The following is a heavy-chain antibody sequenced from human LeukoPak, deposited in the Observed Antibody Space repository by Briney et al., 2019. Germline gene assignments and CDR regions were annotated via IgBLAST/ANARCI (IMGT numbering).Heavy chain of an antibody. CDR1: GFTFSSYA. J-gene: IGHJ3*02. V-gene: IGHV3-23*01. CDR3: ARDGDLISTPLYELGDAFDI. Sequence: GGSLRLSCAASGFTFSSYAMSWVRQAPGKGLEWVSAISGSGGSTYYADSVKGRFTISRDNSKNTLYLQMNSLRAEDTAVYYCARDGDLISTPLYELGDAFDIWGQGTMVTVSS. D-gene: IGHD7-27*01. CDR2: ISGSGGST.